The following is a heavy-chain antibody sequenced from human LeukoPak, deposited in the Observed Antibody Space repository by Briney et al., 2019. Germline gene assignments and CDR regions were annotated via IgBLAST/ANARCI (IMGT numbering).Heavy chain of an antibody. J-gene: IGHJ4*02. CDR2: IYYSGST. CDR3: ARDSVGATGSDY. CDR1: GGSISSYY. D-gene: IGHD1-26*01. V-gene: IGHV4-59*01. Sequence: PSETLSLTCTVSGGSISSYYWSWIRQPPGKGLEWIGYIYYSGSTNYNPSLKSRVTISVDTSKNQFSLKLSSVTAADTAVYYCARDSVGATGSDYWGQGTLVTVSS.